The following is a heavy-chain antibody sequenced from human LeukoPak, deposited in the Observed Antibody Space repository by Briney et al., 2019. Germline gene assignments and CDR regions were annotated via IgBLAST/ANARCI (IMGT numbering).Heavy chain of an antibody. J-gene: IGHJ4*02. CDR3: AKAVTVLLWFGEVYYFDY. CDR2: ISGSGGST. Sequence: SGGSLRLSCAASGFTFSSYAMSWVRQAPGKGLEWVSAISGSGGSTYYADSVKGRFTISRDNSKNTLYLQMNSLRAEDTAVYYCAKAVTVLLWFGEVYYFDYWGQGTLVTVSS. V-gene: IGHV3-23*01. D-gene: IGHD3-10*01. CDR1: GFTFSSYA.